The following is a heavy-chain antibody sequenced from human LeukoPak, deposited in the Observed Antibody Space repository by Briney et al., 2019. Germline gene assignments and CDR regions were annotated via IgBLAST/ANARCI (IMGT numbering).Heavy chain of an antibody. CDR1: GYTLIELS. D-gene: IGHD3-3*02. Sequence: GASVKVSCKVSGYTLIELSMHWVRQAPGKGLEWMGGFDPEDGEVIYAQRFQGRVTLTEDTSTDTAYMELSSLRSEDAAMYYCATTSSLASLGYLFQFNSWGQGSLVTVSS. J-gene: IGHJ4*02. V-gene: IGHV1-24*01. CDR2: FDPEDGEV. CDR3: ATTSSLASLGYLFQFNS.